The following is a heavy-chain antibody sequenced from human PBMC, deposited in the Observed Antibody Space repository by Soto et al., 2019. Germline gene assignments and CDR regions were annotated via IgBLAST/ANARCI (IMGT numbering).Heavy chain of an antibody. J-gene: IGHJ4*02. CDR3: ARALRSAAAGWYYFDY. CDR2: ISAYNGNT. CDR1: GYTFTSYG. V-gene: IGHV1-18*01. Sequence: QVQLVQSGAEVKKPGASVKVSCKASGYTFTSYGISWVRQAPGQGLEWMGWISAYNGNTNYAQKLQGRVTMTTDTYTSTAYMELRSLRRDDTAVYYCARALRSAAAGWYYFDYWGQGTLVTVSS. D-gene: IGHD6-13*01.